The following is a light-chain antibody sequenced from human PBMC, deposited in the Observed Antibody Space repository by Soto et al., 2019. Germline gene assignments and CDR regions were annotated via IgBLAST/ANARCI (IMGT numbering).Light chain of an antibody. CDR2: GAS. V-gene: IGKV3-15*01. CDR1: QSVSSN. CDR3: QQYNKWLWT. J-gene: IGKJ1*01. Sequence: EIVMTQSPATLSVSPGERVTLSCRASQSVSSNLAWYQQKPGQAPRLLIYGASTRATGIPARFSGVGSGTEFTLTISSLQSEDLAVYYCQQYNKWLWTFGQGTKVDIK.